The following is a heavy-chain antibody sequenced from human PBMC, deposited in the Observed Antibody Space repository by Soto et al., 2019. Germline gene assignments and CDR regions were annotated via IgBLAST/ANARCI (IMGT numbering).Heavy chain of an antibody. Sequence: SGPTLVNPTQTLTLTCTFSGFSFSTSGMCVSWIRQPPGKALEWLALIDWDDDKYYSTSLKTRLTISKDTSKNQVVLTMTKMDPVDTATYYCARTQGSSIAARRRRNHYYHSGMDVWGQGTTVTVSS. V-gene: IGHV2-70*01. CDR1: GFSFSTSGMC. CDR2: IDWDDDK. J-gene: IGHJ6*02. CDR3: ARTQGSSIAARRRRNHYYHSGMDV. D-gene: IGHD6-6*01.